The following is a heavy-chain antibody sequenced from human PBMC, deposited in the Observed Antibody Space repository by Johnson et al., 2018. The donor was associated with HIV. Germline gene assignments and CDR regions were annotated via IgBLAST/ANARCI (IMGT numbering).Heavy chain of an antibody. Sequence: EVQLVESGGGLIQPGGSLRLSCAASGFTVSSNYMSWVRQAPGKGLEWVSVIYSGGSTYYADSVKGRFTISRDNSKNTLYLQMNSLRAEDTAVYYCAREGVAVAGTPDAFDLWGQGTMVTVS. J-gene: IGHJ3*01. CDR2: IYSGGST. V-gene: IGHV3-66*01. CDR1: GFTVSSNY. D-gene: IGHD6-19*01. CDR3: AREGVAVAGTPDAFDL.